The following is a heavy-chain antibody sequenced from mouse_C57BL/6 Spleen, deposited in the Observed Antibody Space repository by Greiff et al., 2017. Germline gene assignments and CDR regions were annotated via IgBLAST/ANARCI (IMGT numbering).Heavy chain of an antibody. CDR2: IYPSDSET. V-gene: IGHV1-61*01. CDR3: ARSNYFSMDY. D-gene: IGHD2-5*01. Sequence: VQLQQPGAELVRPGSSVKLSCKASGYTFTSYWMDWVKQRPGQGLEWIGNIYPSDSETHYNQKFKDKATLTVDKSSSTAYMQLSSLTSEDSAVYYCARSNYFSMDYWGQGTSVTVSS. CDR1: GYTFTSYW. J-gene: IGHJ4*01.